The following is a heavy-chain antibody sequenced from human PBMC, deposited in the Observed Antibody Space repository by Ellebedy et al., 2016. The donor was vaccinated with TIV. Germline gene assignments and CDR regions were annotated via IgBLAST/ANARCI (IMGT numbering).Heavy chain of an antibody. D-gene: IGHD3-10*01. Sequence: GGSLRLSCAASGFTFSSYNMNWVRQAPGKGLEWVSFISSSSNYIYYADSVKGRFTISRDNARNSLYLQMNSLRAEDTAVYYCASGFQWGQGTLVTVSS. CDR1: GFTFSSYN. J-gene: IGHJ4*02. CDR3: ASGFQ. CDR2: ISSSSNYI. V-gene: IGHV3-21*01.